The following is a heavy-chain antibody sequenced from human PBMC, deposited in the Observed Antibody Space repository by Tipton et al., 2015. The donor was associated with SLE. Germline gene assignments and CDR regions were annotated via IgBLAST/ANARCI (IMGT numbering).Heavy chain of an antibody. CDR3: ARDRRRDAARLYYFDY. D-gene: IGHD6-6*01. Sequence: TLSLTCTVSGGSISSSSYYWGWIRQPPGKGLEWIGEINHSGSTNYNPSLKSRVTISVDTSKNQFSLKLSSVTAADMAVYYCARDRRRDAARLYYFDYWGQGSLVTVSS. CDR1: GGSISSSSYY. V-gene: IGHV4-39*07. CDR2: INHSGST. J-gene: IGHJ4*02.